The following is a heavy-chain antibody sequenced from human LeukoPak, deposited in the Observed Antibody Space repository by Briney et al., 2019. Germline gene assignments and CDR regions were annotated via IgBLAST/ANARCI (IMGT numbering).Heavy chain of an antibody. V-gene: IGHV5-51*01. J-gene: IGHJ4*02. Sequence: GESLQISCKGSGYSFTKNWIGWVRQMPGKGLEWMGIIYPPDSDTRYGRSFQGQVTISVDESITTAYLQWSSLKASDTAMYYCARSSSYSPYYFDSWGQGTLVTASS. D-gene: IGHD3-22*01. CDR1: GYSFTKNW. CDR3: ARSSSYSPYYFDS. CDR2: IYPPDSDT.